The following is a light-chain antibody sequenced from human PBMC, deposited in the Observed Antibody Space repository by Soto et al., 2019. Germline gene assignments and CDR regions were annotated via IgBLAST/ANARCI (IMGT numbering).Light chain of an antibody. Sequence: QSALTQPRSVSGSPGQSVTISCTGTSSDVGAYSYVSWYQQHPGKAPKLMIYDVTKRPSGVPDRFSGSKSGNTASLTISGLQAEDEADYYCCSYAGSHTLYVFGTGTQLTVL. J-gene: IGLJ1*01. V-gene: IGLV2-11*01. CDR3: CSYAGSHTLYV. CDR1: SSDVGAYSY. CDR2: DVT.